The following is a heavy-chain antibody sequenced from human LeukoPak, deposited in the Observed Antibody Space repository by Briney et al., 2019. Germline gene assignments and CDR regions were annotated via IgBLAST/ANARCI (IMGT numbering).Heavy chain of an antibody. CDR1: EFTFSCYD. CDR3: ARGFMYNVNCAGC. J-gene: IGHJ4*02. CDR2: ISSSGDIV. Sequence: GSLRLSFAASEFTFSCYDMHWGRPAPGRGVEWVSGISSSGDIVYYTDSVKGGFTFSRDKAKNSLYLQMNSLRAGDTAVYYCARGFMYNVNCAGCWGQGTLVTVSS. D-gene: IGHD1-14*01. V-gene: IGHV3-48*03.